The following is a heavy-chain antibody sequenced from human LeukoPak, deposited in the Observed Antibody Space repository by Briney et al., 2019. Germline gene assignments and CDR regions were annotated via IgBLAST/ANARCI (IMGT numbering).Heavy chain of an antibody. CDR1: GYTLIDYD. CDR2: LHFKSGNT. Sequence: ASVKVSCXASGYTLIDYDINWVRQATGQGLEWMGWLHFKSGNTGYGQRFQGRVSFTRDTSTSTAYMELSGLRSEDTAVYYCARVQRFYDAKGGAFDIWGRGTMVTVSS. CDR3: ARVQRFYDAKGGAFDI. J-gene: IGHJ3*02. D-gene: IGHD5/OR15-5a*01. V-gene: IGHV1-8*03.